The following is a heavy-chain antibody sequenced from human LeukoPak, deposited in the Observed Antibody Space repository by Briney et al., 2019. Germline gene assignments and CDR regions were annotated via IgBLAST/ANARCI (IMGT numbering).Heavy chain of an antibody. V-gene: IGHV3-21*01. J-gene: IGHJ4*02. D-gene: IGHD3-10*01. CDR3: ARCSPTCASGSSDY. Sequence: GGSLRLSCAASGFTFSRYNMNWVRQAPGKGLEWVSSINSYSDSIYYADSVKGRFTISRDNAKNSLYLQMNSLRAEDTAVYYCARCSPTCASGSSDYWGQGTLVTVSS. CDR1: GFTFSRYN. CDR2: INSYSDSI.